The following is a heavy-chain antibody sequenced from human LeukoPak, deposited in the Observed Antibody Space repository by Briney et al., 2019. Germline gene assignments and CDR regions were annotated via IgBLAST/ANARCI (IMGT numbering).Heavy chain of an antibody. CDR2: INPSDGSA. V-gene: IGHV1-46*01. J-gene: IGHJ6*04. CDR3: ATELDV. CDR1: GYTFTTNY. Sequence: ASVKVSCKASGYTFTTNYMHWVRQAPGQGLEWMGIINPSDGSANSAQKFQGRVTMTEDTSTDTAYMELSSLRSEDTAVYYCATELDVWGKGTTVTVSS.